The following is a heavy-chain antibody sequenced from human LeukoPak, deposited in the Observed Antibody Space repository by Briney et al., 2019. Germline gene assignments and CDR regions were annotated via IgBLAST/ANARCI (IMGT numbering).Heavy chain of an antibody. CDR1: GGSLRRGTFY. J-gene: IGHJ4*02. V-gene: IGHV4-61*02. CDR3: ARESLGPPYYFDF. D-gene: IGHD1-26*01. Sequence: SDTLSLTYPHSGGSLRRGTFYWRWPRQPAGTGLEWIGRIYTSGRTNCNPSLKTRVTITVHTPKTQFSLKLNSVSAADAAVYYCARESLGPPYYFDFWGQGTLVTVSS. CDR2: IYTSGRT.